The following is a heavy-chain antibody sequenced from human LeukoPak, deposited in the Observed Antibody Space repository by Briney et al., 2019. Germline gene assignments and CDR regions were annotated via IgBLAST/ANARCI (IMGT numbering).Heavy chain of an antibody. CDR3: ASGYSSGWYDY. CDR2: ISSSSSTI. D-gene: IGHD6-19*01. J-gene: IGHJ4*02. Sequence: GGSLRLSCAASGFTFSSYSMNWVRQAPGKGLEWVSYISSSSSTIYYADSVKGRSTISRDNAKNSLYLQMNSLRAEDTAVYYCASGYSSGWYDYWGQGTLVTVSS. V-gene: IGHV3-48*01. CDR1: GFTFSSYS.